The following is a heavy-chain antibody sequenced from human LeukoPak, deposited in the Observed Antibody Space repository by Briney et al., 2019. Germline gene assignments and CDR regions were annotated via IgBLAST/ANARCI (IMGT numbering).Heavy chain of an antibody. J-gene: IGHJ6*02. CDR2: IWYDGSNK. D-gene: IGHD4-17*01. CDR1: GFTFSSYG. V-gene: IGHV3-33*01. CDR3: ARTTRAYGDYVLPYCYYGMDV. Sequence: GRSLRLSCAASGFTFSSYGMHWVRQAPGKGLEWVAVIWYDGSNKYYADSVKGRFTISRDNSKNTLYLQMNSLRAEDTAVYYCARTTRAYGDYVLPYCYYGMDVWGQGTTVTVSS.